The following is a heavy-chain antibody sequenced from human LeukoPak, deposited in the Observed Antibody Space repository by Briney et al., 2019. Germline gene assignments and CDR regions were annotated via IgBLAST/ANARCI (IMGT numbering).Heavy chain of an antibody. Sequence: GGSLRLSCAASGFTFSSYSMNWVRQAPGKGLQWVSYISSSSTTIYYADSVKGRFTISRDNAKNSLYLQMNSLRAEDTALSYCARKYGDYGYYMDVWGKGTTVTVSS. D-gene: IGHD4-17*01. CDR2: ISSSSTTI. J-gene: IGHJ6*03. V-gene: IGHV3-48*01. CDR3: ARKYGDYGYYMDV. CDR1: GFTFSSYS.